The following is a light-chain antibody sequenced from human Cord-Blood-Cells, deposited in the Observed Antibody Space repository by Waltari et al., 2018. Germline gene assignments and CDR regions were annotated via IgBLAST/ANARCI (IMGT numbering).Light chain of an antibody. CDR3: SSYTSSSTYV. CDR1: SSDVGGYNY. CDR2: DVS. Sequence: QSALTQPASVSGSPGQSITISCTGTSSDVGGYNYVSWYQQHPGKAPKLMIYDVSNRPSGVSNLFAGSKSGNTASLTISVLQAEDEADYYCSSYTSSSTYVFGTGTKFTVL. J-gene: IGLJ1*01. V-gene: IGLV2-14*03.